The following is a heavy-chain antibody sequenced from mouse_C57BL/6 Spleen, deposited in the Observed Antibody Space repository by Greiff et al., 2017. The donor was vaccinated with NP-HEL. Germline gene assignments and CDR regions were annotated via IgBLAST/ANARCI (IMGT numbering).Heavy chain of an antibody. V-gene: IGHV1-55*01. Sequence: QVQLQQPGAELVKPGASVKMSCKASGYTFTSYWITWVKQRPGQGLEWIGDIYPGSGSTNYNEKFKSKATLTVDTSSSTAYMQLSSLTSEDSAVYYCARSDYDPAWFAYWGQGTLVTVSA. CDR1: GYTFTSYW. J-gene: IGHJ3*01. CDR2: IYPGSGST. D-gene: IGHD2-4*01. CDR3: ARSDYDPAWFAY.